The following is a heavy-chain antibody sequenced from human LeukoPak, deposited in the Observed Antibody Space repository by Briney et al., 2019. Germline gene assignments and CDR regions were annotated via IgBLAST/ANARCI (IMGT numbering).Heavy chain of an antibody. D-gene: IGHD6-19*01. CDR2: INPNSGGT. V-gene: IGHV1-2*02. CDR1: GYTFIGYY. J-gene: IGHJ4*02. Sequence: GASVKVSCKASGYTFIGYYMHWVRQAPGQGLEWMGWINPNSGGTNYAQKFQGRVTMTRDTSISTAYMELSRLRSDDTAVYYCARVYKQWLVQFPVGYWGQGTLVTVSS. CDR3: ARVYKQWLVQFPVGY.